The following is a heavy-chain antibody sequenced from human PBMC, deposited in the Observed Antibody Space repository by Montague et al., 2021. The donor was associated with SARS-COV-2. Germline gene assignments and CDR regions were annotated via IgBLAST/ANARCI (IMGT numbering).Heavy chain of an antibody. V-gene: IGHV4-61*02. D-gene: IGHD3-10*01. CDR1: GGSISYGSYF. J-gene: IGHJ6*02. CDR3: ARGSMVRGGKVYYGVDV. CDR2: IHTSGST. Sequence: TLSLTCTVSGGSISYGSYFWTWIRQPAGKGLEWIGRIHTSGSTNYNPSLKSRVAISLDSSKNQFSLNLTSVTAADTAVYYCARGSMVRGGKVYYGVDVWGQGTTVTASS.